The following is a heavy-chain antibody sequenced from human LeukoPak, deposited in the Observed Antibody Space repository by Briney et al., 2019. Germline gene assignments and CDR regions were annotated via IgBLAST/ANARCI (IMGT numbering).Heavy chain of an antibody. CDR1: GFTFSSYW. J-gene: IGHJ3*02. CDR3: TSLRSGYHESDAFDI. Sequence: GSLRLSCAAAGFTFSSYWMHWVRQAPGKGLEWVGFIRSKAYGGTTEYAASVKGRFTISRDDSKSIAYLQMNSLKTEDTAVYYCTSLRSGYHESDAFDIWGQETMVTVSS. V-gene: IGHV3-49*04. CDR2: IRSKAYGGTT. D-gene: IGHD3-22*01.